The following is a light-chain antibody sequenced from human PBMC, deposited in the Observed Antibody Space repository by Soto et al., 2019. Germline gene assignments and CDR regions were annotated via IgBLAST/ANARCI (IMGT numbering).Light chain of an antibody. CDR3: QHYKNWPYT. V-gene: IGKV3-15*01. J-gene: IGKJ2*01. CDR1: QSVSSN. CDR2: GAS. Sequence: EIVMTQSPATLSVSPGERATLSCRASQSVSSNLAWYQQQPGQAPRLLIYGASTRATGIPARISGSGSGTEFTLTISSLQSEDVAVYYCQHYKNWPYTFGQGTKLEIK.